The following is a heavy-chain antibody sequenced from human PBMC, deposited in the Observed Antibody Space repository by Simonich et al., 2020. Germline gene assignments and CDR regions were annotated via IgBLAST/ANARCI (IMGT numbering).Heavy chain of an antibody. CDR3: ARRGYCSSTSCYDAFDI. Sequence: QLQLQESGPGLVKPSETLSLTCTVSGGSISSSSYYWGWIRQPPGKGLEWIGEINHSGSTNYNPSLKRRVTISVDTSKNQFSLKLSSVTAADTAVYYCARRGYCSSTSCYDAFDIWGQGTMVTVSS. CDR2: INHSGST. J-gene: IGHJ3*02. D-gene: IGHD2-2*01. CDR1: GGSISSSSYY. V-gene: IGHV4-39*01.